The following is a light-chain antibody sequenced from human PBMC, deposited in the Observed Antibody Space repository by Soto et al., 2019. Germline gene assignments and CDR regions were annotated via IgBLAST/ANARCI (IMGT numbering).Light chain of an antibody. V-gene: IGKV2-30*01. J-gene: IGKJ3*01. Sequence: DVVMTQSPLSLPVTPGQPASISCRSSQSLVYGSGNIYLNWFQQRPGQSPRRLIYMVSIRDSGVPDRFSGSGSGTDFTLKISRVEAEDVGVYYCMQGTHWPFTLGPGTKVDIK. CDR2: MVS. CDR1: QSLVYGSGNIY. CDR3: MQGTHWPFT.